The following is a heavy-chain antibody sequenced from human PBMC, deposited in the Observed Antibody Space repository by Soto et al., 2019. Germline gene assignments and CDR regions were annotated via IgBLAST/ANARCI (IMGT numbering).Heavy chain of an antibody. D-gene: IGHD6-19*01. J-gene: IGHJ3*02. CDR2: INPSGGST. CDR3: ATRSSGWFDAFDI. CDR1: GSTFTSYY. V-gene: IGHV1-46*01. Sequence: VSVKVSCKASGSTFTSYYMHWVRQAPGQGLEWMGIINPSGGSTSYAQKFQGRVTMTEDTSTDTAYMELSSLRSEDTAVYYCATRSSGWFDAFDIWGQGTMVTVSS.